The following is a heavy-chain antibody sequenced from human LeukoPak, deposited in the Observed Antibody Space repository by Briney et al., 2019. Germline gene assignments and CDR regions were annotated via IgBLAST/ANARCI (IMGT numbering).Heavy chain of an antibody. CDR2: IIPIFGTA. CDR1: GGTFSSYA. Sequence: ASVKVSCKASGGTFSSYAISWVRQAPGQGLECMGGIIPIFGTANYAQKFQGRVTITADESTSTAYMELSSLRSEDTAVYYCASGGDGYKNWFDPWGQGTLVTVSS. D-gene: IGHD5-24*01. V-gene: IGHV1-69*13. CDR3: ASGGDGYKNWFDP. J-gene: IGHJ5*02.